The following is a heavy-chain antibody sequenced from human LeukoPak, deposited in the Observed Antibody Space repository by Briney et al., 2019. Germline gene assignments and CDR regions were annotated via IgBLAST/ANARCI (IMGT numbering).Heavy chain of an antibody. Sequence: PGRSLRLSCAASGFSFRNYGIHWVRQAPGKGLEWVSAISGSGGSTYYADSVKGRFTISRGNSKNTLYLQMNSLRAEDTAVYYCAKDLVRGVDLFDYWGQGTLVTVSS. J-gene: IGHJ4*02. V-gene: IGHV3-23*01. D-gene: IGHD3-10*01. CDR2: ISGSGGST. CDR1: GFSFRNYG. CDR3: AKDLVRGVDLFDY.